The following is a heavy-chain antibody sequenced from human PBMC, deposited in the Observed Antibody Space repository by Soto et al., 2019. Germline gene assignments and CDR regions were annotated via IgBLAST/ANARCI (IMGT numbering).Heavy chain of an antibody. CDR3: ARDPGCSNGVCSRFDY. D-gene: IGHD2-8*01. Sequence: EVQLVESGGGLVQPGGSLRLSCAASGFTFSSYDMNWVRQAPGKGLEWVSYISSSGSSINYADSVKGRFTISRDNAKNSLYLQMNSLRAEDTAVYYCARDPGCSNGVCSRFDYWGQGNLVTVSS. V-gene: IGHV3-48*03. CDR1: GFTFSSYD. CDR2: ISSSGSSI. J-gene: IGHJ4*02.